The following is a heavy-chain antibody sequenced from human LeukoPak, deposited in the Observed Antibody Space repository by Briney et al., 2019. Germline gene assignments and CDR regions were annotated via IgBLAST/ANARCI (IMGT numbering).Heavy chain of an antibody. D-gene: IGHD3-22*01. J-gene: IGHJ6*03. CDR3: ARSLGYYDSSGYYSYYYYYMDV. V-gene: IGHV3-64*01. Sequence: PGGSLRLSCAASGFTFSSYAMRWVRQAPGKGLEYVSAISSNGGSTYYANSVKGRFTISRDNSKNTLYLQMGSLRAEDMAVYYCARSLGYYDSSGYYSYYYYYMDVWGKGTTVTISS. CDR2: ISSNGGST. CDR1: GFTFSSYA.